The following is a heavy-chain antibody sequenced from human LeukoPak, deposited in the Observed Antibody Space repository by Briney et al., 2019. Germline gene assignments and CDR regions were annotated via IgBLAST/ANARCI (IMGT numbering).Heavy chain of an antibody. D-gene: IGHD3-22*01. CDR3: ARRATYYYDSSGYYLREPTRPFDY. J-gene: IGHJ4*02. CDR1: GGSFSGYY. CDR2: INHSGST. V-gene: IGHV4-34*01. Sequence: SETLSLTCAVYGGSFSGYYWSWIRQPPGKGLEWIGEINHSGSTNYNPSLKSRVTISVDTSKNQFSLKLSSVTAADTAVYYCARRATYYYDSSGYYLREPTRPFDYWGQGTLVTVSS.